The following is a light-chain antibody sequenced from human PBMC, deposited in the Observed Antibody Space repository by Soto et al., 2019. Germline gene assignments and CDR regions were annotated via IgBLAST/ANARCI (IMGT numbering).Light chain of an antibody. CDR1: QSVNIN. CDR3: HQYNSWPYT. J-gene: IGKJ2*01. V-gene: IGKV3-15*01. Sequence: MTQSPATLSLSPGERATLSCRASQSVNINLAWYQQRPGQAPRLLIYAASTRATGVPDRFSGSGSGTEFTLTISSLQPEDFAVHYCHQYNSWPYTFVQGTKVDIK. CDR2: AAS.